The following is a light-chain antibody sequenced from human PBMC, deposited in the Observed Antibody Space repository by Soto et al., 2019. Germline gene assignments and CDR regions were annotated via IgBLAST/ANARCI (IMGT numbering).Light chain of an antibody. CDR1: SSDIGAYDY. CDR2: EVN. J-gene: IGLJ1*01. Sequence: QSALTQPASLSGSPGQSITISCTGTSSDIGAYDYVSWFQQHPGKAPKLMISEVNNRPSGVSNRFSGSKSGNTAYLTISGLQVEDEAEYFCFSFTTTGIHVFGKGTKVTVL. CDR3: FSFTTTGIHV. V-gene: IGLV2-14*01.